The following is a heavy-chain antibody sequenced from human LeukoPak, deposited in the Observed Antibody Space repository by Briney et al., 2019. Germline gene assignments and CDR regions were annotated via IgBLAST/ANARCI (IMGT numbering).Heavy chain of an antibody. J-gene: IGHJ6*02. D-gene: IGHD2-2*01. V-gene: IGHV1-2*04. CDR1: GYTFTGYY. CDR3: ARDIVPAAHRGYYYYGMDV. CDR2: INPNSGGT. Sequence: ASVKVSCKASGYTFTGYYMHWVRQAAGQGLEWMGWINPNSGGTNYAQKFQGWVTMTRDTSISTAYMELSRLRSDDTAVYYCARDIVPAAHRGYYYYGMDVWGQGTTVTVSS.